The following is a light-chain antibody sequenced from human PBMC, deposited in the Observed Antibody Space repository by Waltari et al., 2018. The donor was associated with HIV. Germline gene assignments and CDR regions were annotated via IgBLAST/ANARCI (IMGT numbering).Light chain of an antibody. CDR3: FSTDTIHNLL. V-gene: IGLV3-10*01. CDR1: ELPKKY. Sequence: SFELTPPPSVSVSPGQTARTTCSGDELPKKYAYWYQQRSGQAPVLVIYEDVQRPYGIPEGFAGSSSGTVATLTISGAQVDDEADYYCFSTDTIHNLLFGGGTKLTVL. CDR2: EDV. J-gene: IGLJ2*01.